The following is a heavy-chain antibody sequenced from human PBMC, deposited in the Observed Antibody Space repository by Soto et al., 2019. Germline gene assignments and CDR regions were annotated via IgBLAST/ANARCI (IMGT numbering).Heavy chain of an antibody. V-gene: IGHV4-4*07. CDR2: IYTSGST. Sequence: RSLTCTVSGGSISSYYWSWIRQPAGKGLEWIGRIYTSGSTNYNPSLKSRVTMSVDTSKNQFSLKLSSVTAADTAVYYCASGYSYGYVDYYFDYWGQGTLVTVSS. CDR1: GGSISSYY. D-gene: IGHD5-18*01. CDR3: ASGYSYGYVDYYFDY. J-gene: IGHJ4*02.